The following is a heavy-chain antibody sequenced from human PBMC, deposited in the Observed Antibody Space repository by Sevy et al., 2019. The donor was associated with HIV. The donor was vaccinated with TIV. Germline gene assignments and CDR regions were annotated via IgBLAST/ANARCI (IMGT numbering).Heavy chain of an antibody. CDR3: VRAIQSEGSF. V-gene: IGHV3-7*04. CDR1: GFSLETYW. J-gene: IGHJ4*02. Sequence: GGSLRLSCAASGFSLETYWMHWVRQAPGKPLEWVANIKEDDTVKYYVDSVKGRFTIFRDNGRNLVYLVMNNLRVEDTALYYCVRAIQSEGSFWGQGTLVTVSS. CDR2: IKEDDTVK. D-gene: IGHD2-2*02.